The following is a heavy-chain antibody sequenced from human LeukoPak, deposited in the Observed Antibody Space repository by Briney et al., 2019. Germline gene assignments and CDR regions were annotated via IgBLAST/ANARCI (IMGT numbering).Heavy chain of an antibody. D-gene: IGHD6-13*01. J-gene: IGHJ5*02. CDR2: ISAYNGNT. CDR1: GGTFSSYA. V-gene: IGHV1-18*01. Sequence: ASVKVSCKASGGTFSSYAISWVRQAPGQGLEWMGWISAYNGNTNYAQKLQGRVTMTTDTSTSTAYMELRSLRSDDTAVYYCARSLAAAGTLWFDPWGQGTLVTVSS. CDR3: ARSLAAAGTLWFDP.